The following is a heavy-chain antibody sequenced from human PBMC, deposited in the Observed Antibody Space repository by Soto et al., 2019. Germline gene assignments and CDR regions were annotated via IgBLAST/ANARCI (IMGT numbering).Heavy chain of an antibody. V-gene: IGHV1-69*08. CDR3: ARDLGYCIGGSCPRVDY. J-gene: IGHJ4*02. Sequence: QVQLVQSGAEVKKPGSSVKVSCKASGGTFSSYTSSWVRQAPGQGLEGMGRIIPILGIANYAQKFQGRVTITADNSTSTAYMELSSMRYEDTAGYYCARDLGYCIGGSCPRVDYWGQGTLVTGSS. D-gene: IGHD2-15*01. CDR2: IIPILGIA. CDR1: GGTFSSYT.